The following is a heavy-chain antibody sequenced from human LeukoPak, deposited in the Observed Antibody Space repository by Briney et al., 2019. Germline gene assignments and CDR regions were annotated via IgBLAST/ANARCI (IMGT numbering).Heavy chain of an antibody. D-gene: IGHD5-24*01. CDR3: LEMTTRPGAFDI. J-gene: IGHJ3*02. V-gene: IGHV3-53*01. CDR2: VYSGAST. CDR1: GFTVSSNY. Sequence: GGSLRLSCAASGFTVSSNYMSWVRQAPGKGLEWVSVVYSGASTYYADSVKGRFTISRDNSKNTLYLQMNSLRAEDTAVYYCLEMTTRPGAFDIWGQGTMVTVSS.